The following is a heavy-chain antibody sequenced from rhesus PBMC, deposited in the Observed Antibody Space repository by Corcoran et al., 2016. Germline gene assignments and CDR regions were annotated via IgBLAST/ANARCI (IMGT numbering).Heavy chain of an antibody. D-gene: IGHD1-44*02. V-gene: IGHV4-80*01. J-gene: IGHJ5-2*02. CDR2: INGKSGSN. CDR3: ARPWEDMDV. Sequence: QVQLQESGPGLVKPSETLSLTCAVSGVSFHNYWWTWVRQPPGKGLEWIGEINGKSGSNNQNPDRKSRVHRSKDASKSQFALRLTSVTAADTAVYYCARPWEDMDVWGRGLLVTVSS. CDR1: GVSFHNYW.